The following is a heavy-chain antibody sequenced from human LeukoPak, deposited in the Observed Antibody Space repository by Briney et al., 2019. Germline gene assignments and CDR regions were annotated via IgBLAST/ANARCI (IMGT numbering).Heavy chain of an antibody. CDR3: ARDLGVWFDP. Sequence: GGSLRLSCAASGFTFSSYSMNWVRQAPGKGLEWVSSISSSSSYIYYADSVKGRLTISRDNAKNSLYLQMNSLRAEDTAVYYCARDLGVWFDPWGQGTLVTVSS. CDR2: ISSSSSYI. J-gene: IGHJ5*02. V-gene: IGHV3-21*04. CDR1: GFTFSSYS. D-gene: IGHD3-3*01.